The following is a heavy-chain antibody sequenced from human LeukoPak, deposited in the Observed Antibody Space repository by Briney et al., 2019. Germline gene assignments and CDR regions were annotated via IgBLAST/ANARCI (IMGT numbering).Heavy chain of an antibody. J-gene: IGHJ3*02. V-gene: IGHV5-51*01. CDR2: IYPGDSDT. Sequence: GESLKISCKGSGYSFTSYWIGWVRQMPGKGLQWMGIIYPGDSDTTYSPSFQGQVSISADKSISTASLQWSSLKASDTAIYYCARRVNSYDSGAFDIWGQGTMVTVSS. D-gene: IGHD5-18*01. CDR3: ARRVNSYDSGAFDI. CDR1: GYSFTSYW.